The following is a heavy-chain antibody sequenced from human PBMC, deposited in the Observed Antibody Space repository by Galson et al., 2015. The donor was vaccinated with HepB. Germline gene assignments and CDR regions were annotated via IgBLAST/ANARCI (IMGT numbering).Heavy chain of an antibody. V-gene: IGHV1-46*04. CDR2: INPSGGST. CDR1: GYTFTSYY. J-gene: IGHJ6*02. CDR3: ARGAGLLLWFGETPYGMDV. Sequence: SVKVSCKASGYTFTSYYMHWVRQAPGQGLEWMGIINPSGGSTSYAQKLQGRVTTTRDTSTSTVYMELSSLRSEDTAVYYCARGAGLLLWFGETPYGMDVWGQGTTVTVSS. D-gene: IGHD3-10*01.